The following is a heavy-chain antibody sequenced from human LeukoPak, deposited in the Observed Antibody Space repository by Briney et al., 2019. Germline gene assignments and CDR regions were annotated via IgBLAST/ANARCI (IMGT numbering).Heavy chain of an antibody. CDR3: ARVARRIVVVPAATNWFDP. V-gene: IGHV1-69*06. D-gene: IGHD2-2*01. Sequence: ASVKVSCKASGGTFSSYAISWVRQAPGQGLEWMGGIIPIFGTANYAQKFQGRVTITADKSTSTAYMELSSLRSEDTAVYYCARVARRIVVVPAATNWFDPWGQGTLVTVSS. CDR2: IIPIFGTA. CDR1: GGTFSSYA. J-gene: IGHJ5*02.